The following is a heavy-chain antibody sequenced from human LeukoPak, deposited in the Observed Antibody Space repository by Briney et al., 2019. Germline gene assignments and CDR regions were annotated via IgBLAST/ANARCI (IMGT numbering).Heavy chain of an antibody. J-gene: IGHJ4*02. D-gene: IGHD1-26*01. CDR3: VTVMKWRVGAITFDY. Sequence: ASVKVSCKVCGYTLTELSMHWVRQAPGKGLEWMGGFDPEDGETIYAQKFQGRVTMTEDTSTDTAYMELSSLRSEDTAVYYCVTVMKWRVGAITFDYWGQGTLVTVSS. V-gene: IGHV1-24*01. CDR2: FDPEDGET. CDR1: GYTLTELS.